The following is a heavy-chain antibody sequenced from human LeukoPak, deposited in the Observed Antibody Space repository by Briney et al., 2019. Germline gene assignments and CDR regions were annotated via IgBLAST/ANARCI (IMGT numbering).Heavy chain of an antibody. CDR1: GFIFSNYA. V-gene: IGHV3-23*01. Sequence: GGSLRLSCAASGFIFSNYAMSWVRQTPGKGLGGASNINNSGGSTSYADSVKGRFPISRDNSKDTLYLQMNGLRAEDTAVYYCARDRSLSGNFYSRIDYWGQGTLVSVSS. D-gene: IGHD1-26*01. CDR3: ARDRSLSGNFYSRIDY. CDR2: INNSGGST. J-gene: IGHJ4*02.